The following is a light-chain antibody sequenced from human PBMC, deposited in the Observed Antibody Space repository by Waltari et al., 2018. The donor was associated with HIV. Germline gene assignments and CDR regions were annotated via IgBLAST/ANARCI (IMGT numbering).Light chain of an antibody. CDR1: VSNLAINS. CDR2: NND. CDR3: ASWDDRVNGV. Sequence: QSVLTQPPSTSGAPGQRVPISCSGSVSNLAINSLSWYPQFPGTAPKLIIYNNDQRPSGVPDRFSASKSGSSASLAISGLQSDDEAYYYCASWDDRVNGVFGGGTRLAVL. V-gene: IGLV1-44*01. J-gene: IGLJ3*02.